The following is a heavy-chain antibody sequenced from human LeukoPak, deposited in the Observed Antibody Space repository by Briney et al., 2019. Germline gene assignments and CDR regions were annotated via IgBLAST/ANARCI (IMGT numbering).Heavy chain of an antibody. J-gene: IGHJ6*02. V-gene: IGHV5-51*01. CDR2: IYPGDSDT. CDR3: ARLGPPEFMDV. Sequence: GGSLRLSCAASGFTFSSYAMSWVRQMPGKGLEWMGIIYPGDSDTRYSPSFQGQVTISADKSISTAYLQWSSLKASDTAMYYCARLGPPEFMDVWGQGTTVTVSS. CDR1: GFTFSSYA.